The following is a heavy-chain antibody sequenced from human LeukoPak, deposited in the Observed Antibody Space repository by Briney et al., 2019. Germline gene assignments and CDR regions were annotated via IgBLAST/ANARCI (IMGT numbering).Heavy chain of an antibody. CDR1: GVSISSHY. J-gene: IGHJ6*03. Sequence: SETLSLTCTASGVSISSHYWSWIRQPPGKGLEWIGYIYYSGSTNYNPSLKSRVTISVDTSKNQFSLKLSSVTAADTAVYYCARAPGYGSGSFHYYMDVWGKGTTVTVSS. V-gene: IGHV4-59*11. D-gene: IGHD3-10*01. CDR3: ARAPGYGSGSFHYYMDV. CDR2: IYYSGST.